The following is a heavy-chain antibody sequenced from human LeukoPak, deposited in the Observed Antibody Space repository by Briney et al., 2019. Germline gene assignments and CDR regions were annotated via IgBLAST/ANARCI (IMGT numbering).Heavy chain of an antibody. CDR2: IYTSGST. CDR1: GGSISSYY. Sequence: SETLSLTCSVSGGSISSYYWSSIRQPAGKGLEWIGRIYTSGSTNYNPSLKSRVTMSVDTSKNQFSLKLSSVTAADTAVYYCARDLMTTVTIRYFDYWGQGTLVSVSS. D-gene: IGHD4-17*01. V-gene: IGHV4-4*07. J-gene: IGHJ4*02. CDR3: ARDLMTTVTIRYFDY.